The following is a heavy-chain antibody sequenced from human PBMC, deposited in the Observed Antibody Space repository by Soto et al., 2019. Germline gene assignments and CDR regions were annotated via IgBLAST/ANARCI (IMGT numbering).Heavy chain of an antibody. V-gene: IGHV3-66*04. D-gene: IGHD6-19*01. J-gene: IGHJ3*02. CDR1: GFTVSSNY. CDR3: ARHIAVAAADDAFDI. Sequence: VGSLRLSCAASGFTVSSNYMSWVRQAPGKGLEWVSVIYSGGSTYYADSVKGRFTISRDNSKNTLYLQMNSLRAEDTAVYYCARHIAVAAADDAFDIWGQGTMVTVSS. CDR2: IYSGGST.